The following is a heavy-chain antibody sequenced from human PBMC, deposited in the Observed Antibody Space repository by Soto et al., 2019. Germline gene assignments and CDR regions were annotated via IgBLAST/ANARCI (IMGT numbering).Heavy chain of an antibody. Sequence: TLSLTCTVPGGSISSGGYYWSWIRQHPGKGLEWIGYIYYSGSTYYNPSLKSRVTISVDTSKNQFSLELSSVTAADTAVYYCARDSNDYGGSNYYHYGMDVWGQGTTVTVSS. V-gene: IGHV4-31*03. CDR1: GGSISSGGYY. J-gene: IGHJ6*02. D-gene: IGHD4-17*01. CDR3: ARDSNDYGGSNYYHYGMDV. CDR2: IYYSGST.